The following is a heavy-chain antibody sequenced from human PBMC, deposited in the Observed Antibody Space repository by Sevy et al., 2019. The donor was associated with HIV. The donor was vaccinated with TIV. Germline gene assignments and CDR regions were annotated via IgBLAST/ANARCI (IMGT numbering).Heavy chain of an antibody. J-gene: IGHJ4*02. D-gene: IGHD3-10*01. CDR3: AGRGSVLLWFGELPATGDFDY. Sequence: ASVKVSCKASGYTFTGYYMHWVRQAPGQGLEWMGWINPNSGGTNYAQKFQGRVTMTRDTSISTAYMELRRLRSDDTAAYYCAGRGSVLLWFGELPATGDFDYWGQGTLVTVSS. CDR1: GYTFTGYY. CDR2: INPNSGGT. V-gene: IGHV1-2*02.